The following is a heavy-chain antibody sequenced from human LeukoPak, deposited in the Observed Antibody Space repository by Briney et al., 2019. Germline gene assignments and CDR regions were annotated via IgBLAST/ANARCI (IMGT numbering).Heavy chain of an antibody. CDR1: GGSISSGGYY. J-gene: IGHJ4*02. D-gene: IGHD6-13*01. V-gene: IGHV4-31*03. CDR3: ARVETIAAAGTVDY. Sequence: SETPSLTCTVSGGSISSGGYYWSWIRQHPGKGLEWIGYIYYSGSTYYNPSLKSRVTISVDTSKNQFSLKLSSVTAADTAVYYCARVETIAAAGTVDYWGQGTLVTVSS. CDR2: IYYSGST.